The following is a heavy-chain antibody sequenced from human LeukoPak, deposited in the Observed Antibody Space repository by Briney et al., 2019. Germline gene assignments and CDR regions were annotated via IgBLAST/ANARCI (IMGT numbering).Heavy chain of an antibody. CDR3: ASQGRHLWSNGFDDSFDI. CDR2: TSSDGGNK. V-gene: IGHV3-30*03. Sequence: HTGGSLRLSCAASGFSFSNYGMHWVRQAPGKGLEWVAVTSSDGGNKYYRDSVKGRFTISRDNSKNTLHLQMNSLRVEDTAVYYCASQGRHLWSNGFDDSFDIWGQGTMVTVSS. CDR1: GFSFSNYG. D-gene: IGHD2-8*01. J-gene: IGHJ3*02.